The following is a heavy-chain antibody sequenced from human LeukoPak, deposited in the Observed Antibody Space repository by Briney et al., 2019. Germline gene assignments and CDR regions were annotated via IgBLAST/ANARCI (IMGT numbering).Heavy chain of an antibody. V-gene: IGHV1-69*05. CDR2: IIPIFGTA. CDR3: ARDGDYDSSGY. CDR1: GYTFTSYD. J-gene: IGHJ4*02. Sequence: SVKVSCKASGYTFTSYDISWVRQAPGQGLEWMGGIIPIFGTANYAQKFQGRVTITTDESTSTAYMELSSLRSEDTAVYYCARDGDYDSSGYWGQGTLVTVSS. D-gene: IGHD3-22*01.